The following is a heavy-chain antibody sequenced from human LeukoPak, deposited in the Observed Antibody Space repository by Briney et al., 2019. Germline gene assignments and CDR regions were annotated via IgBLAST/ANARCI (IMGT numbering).Heavy chain of an antibody. CDR3: TTDYGHGT. D-gene: IGHD1-1*01. CDR2: IRSKTDGGTT. Sequence: GGSLRLSCAASGITVSRYDMSWVRQAPGKGLEWVGRIRSKTDGGTTDYAAPVKGRLTISRDDSTNTLYLHMNSLKTDDTAVYYCTTDYGHGTWGQGTLVTVSS. J-gene: IGHJ5*02. CDR1: GITVSRYD. V-gene: IGHV3-15*01.